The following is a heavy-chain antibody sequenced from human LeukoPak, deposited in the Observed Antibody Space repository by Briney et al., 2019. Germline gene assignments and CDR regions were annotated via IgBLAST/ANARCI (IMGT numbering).Heavy chain of an antibody. CDR3: ARDWGKGNY. J-gene: IGHJ4*02. Sequence: GGSLRLSCAASGFTFSSYGMHWVRQAPGKGLEWVSLIWYDGSNKYYADSVKGRFTISRDNSKNTLYLQMNSLRVEDTAVYYCARDWGKGNYWGQGTLVTVSS. CDR2: IWYDGSNK. CDR1: GFTFSSYG. D-gene: IGHD3-16*01. V-gene: IGHV3-33*01.